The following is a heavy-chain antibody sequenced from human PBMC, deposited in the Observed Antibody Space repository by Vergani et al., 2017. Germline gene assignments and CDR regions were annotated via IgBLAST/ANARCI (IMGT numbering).Heavy chain of an antibody. Sequence: EVQLVESGGGLVQPGGSLRLSCAASGFTFSSYEMNWVRPAPGKGLEWVSYISSSGSTIYYADSVKGRFTISRDNAKQSLYLQMNSLRAEDTAVYYCARGYCSGGSCHYAFDIWGQGTMVTVSS. D-gene: IGHD2-15*01. J-gene: IGHJ3*02. V-gene: IGHV3-48*03. CDR2: ISSSGSTI. CDR3: ARGYCSGGSCHYAFDI. CDR1: GFTFSSYE.